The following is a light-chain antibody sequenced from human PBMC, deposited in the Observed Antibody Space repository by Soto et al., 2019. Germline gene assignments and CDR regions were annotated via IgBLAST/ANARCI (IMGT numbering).Light chain of an antibody. V-gene: IGKV1-9*01. CDR2: GAS. CDR3: QQFNSYPIT. CDR1: QGISSF. J-gene: IGKJ5*01. Sequence: IQLTQSPSSLSSSVGDRVTITCRASQGISSFLAWYQHKPGKAPKLLIYGASTLQSGVPSRFSGSGSGTDFTLTISSLQPEDFATYYCQQFNSYPITFGQGTRLEMK.